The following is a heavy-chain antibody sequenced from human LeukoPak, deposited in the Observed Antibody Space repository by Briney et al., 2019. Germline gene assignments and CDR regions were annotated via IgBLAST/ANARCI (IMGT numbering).Heavy chain of an antibody. CDR3: ATSQSSVAGIVGD. Sequence: PGGSLRLSCAASGFTFSDYFMTWIRQAPGKGLEWVSYISGSGSNKYCADSVKGRFTISRDNAKNSLYLQMNSLRVEDTAVYYCATSQSSVAGIVGDWGQGTLVTVSS. D-gene: IGHD6-19*01. CDR1: GFTFSDYF. J-gene: IGHJ4*02. CDR2: ISGSGSNK. V-gene: IGHV3-11*04.